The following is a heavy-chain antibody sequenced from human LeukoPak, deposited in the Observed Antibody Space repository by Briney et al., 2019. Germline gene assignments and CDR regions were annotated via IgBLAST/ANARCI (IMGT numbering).Heavy chain of an antibody. CDR3: ARSPNYGMDV. CDR2: IYYSGST. V-gene: IGHV4-31*03. Sequence: SQTLSLTCTVSGGSISSGGYYWSWIRQHPGKGLEWVGYIYYSGSTYYNPSLKSRVTISVDTSKNQFSLKLSSVTAADTAVYYCARSPNYGMDVWGQGTTVTVSS. J-gene: IGHJ6*02. D-gene: IGHD2-8*01. CDR1: GGSISSGGYY.